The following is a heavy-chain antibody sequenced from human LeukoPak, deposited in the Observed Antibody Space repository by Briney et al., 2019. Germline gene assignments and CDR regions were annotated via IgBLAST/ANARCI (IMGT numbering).Heavy chain of an antibody. J-gene: IGHJ6*02. CDR3: AGGVPTDIVVVPPNYYYGMDV. Sequence: ASETLSLTCAVYGGSFSGYYWSWIRQPPGKGLEWIGYIYYSGSTYYNPSLKSRVTISVDTSKNQFSLKLSSVTAADTAVYYCAGGVPTDIVVVPPNYYYGMDVWGQGTTVTVSS. V-gene: IGHV4-34*09. CDR1: GGSFSGYY. CDR2: IYYSGST. D-gene: IGHD2-2*01.